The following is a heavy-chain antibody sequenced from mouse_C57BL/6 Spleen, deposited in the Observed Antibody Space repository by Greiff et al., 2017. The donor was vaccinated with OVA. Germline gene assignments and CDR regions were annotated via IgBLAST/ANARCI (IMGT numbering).Heavy chain of an antibody. CDR3: ARHTSYDGYPLFDY. CDR2: ISRGGSYT. CDR1: GFTFSSYC. Sequence: VQLLQSGGDLVKPGASVKLSCAASGFTFSSYCMPWVRQTPDQGLEWVATISRGGSYTYYPDSVKGRSTISGDNAKNTLYLQISSLKSEDTAMYYCARHTSYDGYPLFDYWGQGTTLTVSS. D-gene: IGHD2-3*01. J-gene: IGHJ2*01. V-gene: IGHV5-6*01.